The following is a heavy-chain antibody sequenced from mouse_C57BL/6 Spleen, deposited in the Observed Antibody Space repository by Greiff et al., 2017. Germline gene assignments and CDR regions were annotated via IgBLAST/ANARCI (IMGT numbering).Heavy chain of an antibody. V-gene: IGHV5-17*01. D-gene: IGHD1-1*02. Sequence: EVHLVESGGGLVKPGGSLKLSCAASGFTFSDYGMHWVRQAPEKGLEWVAYISSGSSTIYYADTVKGRFTFSRDNAKNTLFLQMASLRSEDTDMYDCAREDGGSYDAMDYWGQGTSVTVSS. CDR1: GFTFSDYG. J-gene: IGHJ4*01. CDR2: ISSGSSTI. CDR3: AREDGGSYDAMDY.